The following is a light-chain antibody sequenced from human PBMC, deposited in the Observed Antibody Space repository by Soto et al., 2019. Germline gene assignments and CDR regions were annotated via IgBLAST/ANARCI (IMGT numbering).Light chain of an antibody. V-gene: IGKV3-20*01. Sequence: EIVMTQSPATLSVSPGESATLSCRASQSVSNNLTWYQQKPGQPPRLLIYGASTRATGVPGRFSGSGSGTDFTLTINRVEPEDFAVYFCQQYGSSSWTFGQGTKVDIK. J-gene: IGKJ1*01. CDR1: QSVSNN. CDR3: QQYGSSSWT. CDR2: GAS.